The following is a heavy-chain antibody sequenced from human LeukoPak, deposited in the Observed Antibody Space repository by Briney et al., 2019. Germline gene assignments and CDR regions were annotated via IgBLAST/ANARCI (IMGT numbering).Heavy chain of an antibody. CDR2: ISSSSSYI. J-gene: IGHJ4*02. V-gene: IGHV3-21*04. D-gene: IGHD1-26*01. CDR3: ARRRDSGSLQHFDY. Sequence: GGSLRLSCAASGFTFSSYSMNWVRQALGKGLEWVSSISSSSSYIYYADSVKGRFTISRDNAKNSLYLQMNSLRAEDTAVYYCARRRDSGSLQHFDYWGQGTLVTVSS. CDR1: GFTFSSYS.